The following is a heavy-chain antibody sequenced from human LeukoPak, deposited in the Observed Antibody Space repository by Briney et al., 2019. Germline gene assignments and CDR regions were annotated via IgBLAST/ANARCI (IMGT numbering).Heavy chain of an antibody. D-gene: IGHD5-18*01. Sequence: KTSETLSLTCAVYGGSFSGYYWSWIRQPPGKGLEWIGEINHSGSTNYNPSLKSRVTISVDTSKNQFSLKLNSVTAADTAVYYCARWIQLWNWFDPWGQGTLVTVSS. CDR1: GGSFSGYY. J-gene: IGHJ5*02. CDR2: INHSGST. V-gene: IGHV4-34*01. CDR3: ARWIQLWNWFDP.